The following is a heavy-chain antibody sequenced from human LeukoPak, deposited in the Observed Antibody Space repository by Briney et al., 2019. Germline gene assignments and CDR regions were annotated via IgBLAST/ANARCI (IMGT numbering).Heavy chain of an antibody. V-gene: IGHV3-43*02. CDR2: ISGDGGST. D-gene: IGHD4-17*01. CDR3: AKPYAPHYYYYYMDV. CDR1: GFSFDDYA. J-gene: IGHJ6*03. Sequence: GGSLRLSCAASGFSFDDYAMHWVRQAPGKGLEWVSLISGDGGSTYYADSVKGRFTISRDNSKNSLYLQMNSLRTEDTALYYCAKPYAPHYYYYYMDVWGKGTTVTVSS.